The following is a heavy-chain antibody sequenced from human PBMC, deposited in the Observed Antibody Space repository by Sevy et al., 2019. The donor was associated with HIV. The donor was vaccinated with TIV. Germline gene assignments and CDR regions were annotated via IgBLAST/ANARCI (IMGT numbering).Heavy chain of an antibody. D-gene: IGHD1-26*01. J-gene: IGHJ3*02. CDR1: GFTFSSYG. Sequence: GGSLRLSCAASGFTFSSYGMHWVRQAPGKGLEWVAVISYDGSNKYYADSVKGRFTISRDNSKNTLYPQMNSLRAEDTAVYYCAKEDDSADTFDIWGQGTMVTVSS. CDR3: AKEDDSADTFDI. CDR2: ISYDGSNK. V-gene: IGHV3-30*18.